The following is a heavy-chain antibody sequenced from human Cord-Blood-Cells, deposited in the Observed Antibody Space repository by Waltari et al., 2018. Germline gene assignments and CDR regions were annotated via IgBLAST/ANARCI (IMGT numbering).Heavy chain of an antibody. CDR1: GGSFSGYY. CDR3: ARRTPGIAAAGYFDY. J-gene: IGHJ4*02. CDR2: INHSGST. Sequence: QVQLQQWGAGRLKPSETLSLTCAVYGGSFSGYYWGWIRQPPGKGLEWMGEINHSGSTNYNPSRKRRVTISVDTSKNQFSLKLSSVTAADTAVDYCARRTPGIAAAGYFDYWGQGTLVTVSS. V-gene: IGHV4-34*01. D-gene: IGHD6-13*01.